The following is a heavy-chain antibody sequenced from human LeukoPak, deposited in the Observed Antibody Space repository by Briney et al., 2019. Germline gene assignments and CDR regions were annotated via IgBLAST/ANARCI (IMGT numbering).Heavy chain of an antibody. V-gene: IGHV1-46*01. CDR1: GYTFTDYF. CDR2: INPSGGIT. Sequence: GASVKVSCKASGYTFTDYFIHWVRQAPGQGLEWVGVINPSGGITSYAQKFQGRVTMTRDMSTNTVYMELSSLRSEDTAVYYCARQGRSGSYSAFSWFDPWGQGTLVTVSS. D-gene: IGHD3-22*01. CDR3: ARQGRSGSYSAFSWFDP. J-gene: IGHJ5*02.